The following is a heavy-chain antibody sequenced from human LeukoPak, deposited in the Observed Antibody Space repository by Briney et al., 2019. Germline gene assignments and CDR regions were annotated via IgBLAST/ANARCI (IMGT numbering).Heavy chain of an antibody. CDR2: MNPNSGNT. CDR1: GYTFTSYD. D-gene: IGHD3-10*01. CDR3: ARGILWFGELTSPSFDY. J-gene: IGHJ4*02. V-gene: IGHV1-8*01. Sequence: ASVKVSCKASGYTFTSYDINWVRQATGQGVEWMGWMNPNSGNTGYAQKFQGRVTMTRNTSISTAYMELSSLRSEDTAVYYCARGILWFGELTSPSFDYWGQGTLVTVSS.